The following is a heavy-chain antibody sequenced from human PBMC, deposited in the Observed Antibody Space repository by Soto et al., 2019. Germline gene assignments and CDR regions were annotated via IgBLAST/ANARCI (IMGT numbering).Heavy chain of an antibody. D-gene: IGHD2-2*01. CDR1: GDSVTFGHYY. CDR2: IFFTGAT. V-gene: IGHV4-61*01. Sequence: QVQLQESGPGLVKPSETLSLICIVSGDSVTFGHYYWSWIRQPPGKGLEWIGHIFFTGATNYSPHHKVIVTMSVGYSKSQFSLNLSSVTAADSAIYYCARARSDSAVSSLGRRLDVWGQGTTVTVSS. J-gene: IGHJ6*02. CDR3: ARARSDSAVSSLGRRLDV.